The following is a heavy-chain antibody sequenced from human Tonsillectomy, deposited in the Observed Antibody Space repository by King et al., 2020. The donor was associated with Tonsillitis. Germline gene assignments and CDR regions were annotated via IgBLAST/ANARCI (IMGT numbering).Heavy chain of an antibody. CDR1: GFTFSGSV. Sequence: VQLVESGGGLVQPGGSLKLSCATSGFTFSGSVMHWVRQTSGKGLEWVGRIRTKANNYATAYVVAVKGRLIISRDVSKNTAYLQMNSLKIEDTAVYYCTTQNADWGQGSLVTVSS. CDR2: IRTKANNYAT. J-gene: IGHJ4*02. V-gene: IGHV3-73*02. CDR3: TTQNAD. D-gene: IGHD2-2*01.